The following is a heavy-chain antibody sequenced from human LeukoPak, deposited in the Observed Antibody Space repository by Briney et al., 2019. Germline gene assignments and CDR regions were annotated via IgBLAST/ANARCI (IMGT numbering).Heavy chain of an antibody. CDR2: IMPLFDTA. D-gene: IGHD2-2*02. V-gene: IGHV1-69*05. CDR1: GGTFSSYS. Sequence: ASLKVSCKASGGTFSSYSITWVRQAPGQRLEWMGGIMPLFDTANSAQQFQGRVTITTDESTSTAYMELSSLRFEDTAMYYCARVDRYLYYLDVWGKGTTVTVSS. J-gene: IGHJ6*03. CDR3: ARVDRYLYYLDV.